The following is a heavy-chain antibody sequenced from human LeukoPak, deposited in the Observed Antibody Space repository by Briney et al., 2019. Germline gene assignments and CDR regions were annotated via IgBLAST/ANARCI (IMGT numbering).Heavy chain of an antibody. CDR3: AKDRSAARVFDY. V-gene: IGHV3-23*01. CDR1: GFTFSSYA. J-gene: IGHJ4*02. D-gene: IGHD6-6*01. Sequence: PGGSLRLSCAASGFTFSSYAVSWVRQAPGKGLEWVSAISGSGGSTYYADSVKGRFTISRDNSKNTLYLQMNSLRAEDTAVYYCAKDRSAARVFDYWGQGTLVTVSS. CDR2: ISGSGGST.